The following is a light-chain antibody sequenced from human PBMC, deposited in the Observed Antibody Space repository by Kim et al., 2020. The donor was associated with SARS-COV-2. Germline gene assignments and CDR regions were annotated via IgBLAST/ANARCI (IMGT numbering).Light chain of an antibody. V-gene: IGLV6-57*01. CDR2: ENN. CDR3: QSYDSSNQV. J-gene: IGLJ3*02. Sequence: KTVIISCTRSSGSIASNYVQWYQQRPGSSPTTVIYENNQRPSGVPDRFSGSIDSSSNSASLIISGLKTEDEADYYCQSYDSSNQVFGGGTKLTVL. CDR1: SGSIASNY.